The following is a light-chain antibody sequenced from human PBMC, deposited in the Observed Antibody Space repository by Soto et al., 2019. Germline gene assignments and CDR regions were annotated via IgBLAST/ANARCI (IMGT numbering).Light chain of an antibody. J-gene: IGKJ3*01. CDR1: QSVSSSY. V-gene: IGKV3-20*01. Sequence: EIVLTQSPGTLSLSPGERATLSCRASQSVSSSYLAWYQQKPGQAPRLLIYGASSRATGIPDRFSGSGSGTDFTLTISRREPEDCAVYYCQQYGSSPGTFGPWTKVDIK. CDR2: GAS. CDR3: QQYGSSPGT.